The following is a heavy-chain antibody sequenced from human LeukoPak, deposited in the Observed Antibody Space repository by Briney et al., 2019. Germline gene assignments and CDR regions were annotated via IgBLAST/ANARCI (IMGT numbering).Heavy chain of an antibody. D-gene: IGHD1-26*01. Sequence: ASVKISCKASGYTFTDYYMRWVQQAPGKGLEWMGLVDPEDGETIYPEKFQGRVTLTADTYTDTADMELSSLRSEDTAVYYCAISLVGATLDDAFDIWGQGKMVTVSS. CDR2: VDPEDGET. CDR3: AISLVGATLDDAFDI. CDR1: GYTFTDYY. J-gene: IGHJ3*02. V-gene: IGHV1-69-2*01.